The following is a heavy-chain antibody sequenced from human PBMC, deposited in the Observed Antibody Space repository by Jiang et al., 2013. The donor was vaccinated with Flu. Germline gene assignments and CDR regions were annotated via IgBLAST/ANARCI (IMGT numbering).Heavy chain of an antibody. CDR1: GGTFSSYA. CDR3: ARSYCSGGSCYSFDY. CDR2: IIPIFGTA. V-gene: IGHV1-69*01. D-gene: IGHD2-15*01. Sequence: EVKKPGSSVKVSCKASGGTFSSYAIRWVRQAPGQGLEWMGGIIPIFGTANYAQKFQGRVTITADESTSTAYMELSSLRSEDTAVYYCARSYCSGGSCYSFDYWGQGTLVTVSS. J-gene: IGHJ4*02.